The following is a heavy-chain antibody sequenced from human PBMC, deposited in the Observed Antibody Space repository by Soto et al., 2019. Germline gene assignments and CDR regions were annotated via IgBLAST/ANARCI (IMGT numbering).Heavy chain of an antibody. V-gene: IGHV3-30*18. Sequence: GGSLRLSCAASAFTFSSYGMHWVRQAPGKGLEWVAVISYDGSNKYYADSVKGRFTISRDNSKNTLYLQMSSLRAEDTAVYYCVKDGSSGWPYFYDMDVWGQGTTVTVSS. J-gene: IGHJ6*02. CDR3: VKDGSSGWPYFYDMDV. CDR2: ISYDGSNK. D-gene: IGHD6-19*01. CDR1: AFTFSSYG.